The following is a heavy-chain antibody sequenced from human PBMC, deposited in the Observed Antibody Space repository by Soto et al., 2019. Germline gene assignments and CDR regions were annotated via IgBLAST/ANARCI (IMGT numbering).Heavy chain of an antibody. D-gene: IGHD5-12*01. J-gene: IGHJ4*02. CDR3: ARGGYDYPFDY. Sequence: SETLSLICTVSGGSISSGGYYWSWIRQHPGKGLEWIGYIYYSGSTNYNPSLKSRVTISVDTSKNQFSLKLSSVTAADTAVYYCARGGYDYPFDYWGQGTLVTVSS. CDR2: IYYSGST. V-gene: IGHV4-61*08. CDR1: GGSISSGGYY.